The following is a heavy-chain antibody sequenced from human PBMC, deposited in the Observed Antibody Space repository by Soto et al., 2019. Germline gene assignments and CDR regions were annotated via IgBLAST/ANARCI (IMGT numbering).Heavy chain of an antibody. CDR3: ARADSPDDFWTNGMDV. D-gene: IGHD3-3*01. CDR2: IIPIFGTA. V-gene: IGHV1-69*06. Sequence: QVQLVQSGAEVKKPGSSVKVSCKASGGTFSSYAISWVRQAPGQGLEWMGVIIPIFGTANYAQKFQGRVTITADKSTSTAYMELSSLRSEDTAVYYCARADSPDDFWTNGMDVWGQGTTVTVSS. CDR1: GGTFSSYA. J-gene: IGHJ6*02.